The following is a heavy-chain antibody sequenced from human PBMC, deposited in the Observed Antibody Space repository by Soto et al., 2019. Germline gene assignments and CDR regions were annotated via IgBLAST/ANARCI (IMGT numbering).Heavy chain of an antibody. J-gene: IGHJ4*02. V-gene: IGHV4-34*01. CDR2: INXXXXX. CDR3: ARGRAFSHFDY. CDR1: GGSFSGYY. D-gene: IGHD3-3*01. Sequence: PSETLSLTCAVYGGSFSGYYWSWIRQPPGKGLEXXGXINXXXXXNXXPSLKSRVTISVDTSKNQFSLKLSSVTAADTAVYYCARGRAFSHFDYWGQGTLVTASS.